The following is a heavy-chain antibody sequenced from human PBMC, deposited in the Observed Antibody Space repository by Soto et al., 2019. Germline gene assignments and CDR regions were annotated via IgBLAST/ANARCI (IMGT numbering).Heavy chain of an antibody. V-gene: IGHV1-2*02. J-gene: IGHJ5*02. D-gene: IGHD3-3*01. CDR1: GYTFTRYY. Sequence: ASVKVSCKASGYTFTRYYMHWVRQAPGQGLEWMGWINPNSGGTNYAQKFQGRVTMTRDTSISTAYMELSRLRSDDTAVYYCARGDYDFWSGYQPDNWFDPWGQGTLVTVAS. CDR2: INPNSGGT. CDR3: ARGDYDFWSGYQPDNWFDP.